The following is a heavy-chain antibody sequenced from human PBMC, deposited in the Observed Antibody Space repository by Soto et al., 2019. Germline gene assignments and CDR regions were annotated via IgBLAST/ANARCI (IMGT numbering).Heavy chain of an antibody. V-gene: IGHV3-48*04. D-gene: IGHD3-22*01. CDR1: GFTFSSYS. Sequence: GGSLRLSCAASGFTFSSYSMNWVRQAPGKGLEWVSYISSSSSTIYYADSVKGRFTISRDNAKNSLSLQMNSLRAEDTAVYYCAREIYDDYDSSGFDHWGQGTLVTVSS. J-gene: IGHJ4*02. CDR3: AREIYDDYDSSGFDH. CDR2: ISSSSSTI.